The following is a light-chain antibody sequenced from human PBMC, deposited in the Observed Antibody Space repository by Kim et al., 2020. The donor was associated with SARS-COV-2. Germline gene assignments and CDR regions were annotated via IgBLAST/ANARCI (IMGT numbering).Light chain of an antibody. CDR1: QTISSR. CDR2: EAS. J-gene: IGKJ2*01. V-gene: IGKV1-5*03. CDR3: QQYNDYSAT. Sequence: DIQMTQSPSTLSASVGDSVTMTCRASQTISSRMARYQQKPGKVPTLLIYEASTLESGVPSRFSGSRSGTEFTLTISSLQPDDFATYYCQQYNDYSATFGQGTKLEI.